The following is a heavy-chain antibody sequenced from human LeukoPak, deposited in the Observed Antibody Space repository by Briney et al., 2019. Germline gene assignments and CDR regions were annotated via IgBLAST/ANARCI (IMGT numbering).Heavy chain of an antibody. J-gene: IGHJ4*02. V-gene: IGHV3-7*03. Sequence: GGSLGLSCAASGFTFRNYWMSWVRQVPGKGLEWVVNINEGGNEKNYVDSVKGRFTASRDNAQNSLYLQMNSLRVEDTAVYYCARHPNSNWDYWGQGTLVTVSS. CDR2: INEGGNEK. CDR1: GFTFRNYW. D-gene: IGHD6-13*01. CDR3: ARHPNSNWDY.